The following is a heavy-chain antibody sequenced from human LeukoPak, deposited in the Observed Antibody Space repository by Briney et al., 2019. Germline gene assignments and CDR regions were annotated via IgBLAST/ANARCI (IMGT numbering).Heavy chain of an antibody. J-gene: IGHJ4*02. CDR1: GGTFSSYA. V-gene: IGHV1-18*01. D-gene: IGHD6-13*01. CDR2: ISAYNGNT. Sequence: ASVKVSCKASGGTFSSYAISWVRQAPGQGLERMGWISAYNGNTNYAQKLQGRVTMTTDTSTSTAYMELRSLRSDDTAVYYCALSLAAAGIGALYWGQGTLVTVSS. CDR3: ALSLAAAGIGALY.